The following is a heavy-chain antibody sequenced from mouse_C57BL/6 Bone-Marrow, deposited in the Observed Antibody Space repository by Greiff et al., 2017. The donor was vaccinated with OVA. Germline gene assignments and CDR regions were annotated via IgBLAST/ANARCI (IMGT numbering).Heavy chain of an antibody. J-gene: IGHJ4*01. CDR3: ARRGYYGSSYAMEY. CDR1: GYSITSGYY. V-gene: IGHV3-6*01. CDR2: ISYDGSN. D-gene: IGHD1-1*01. Sequence: EVQLQQSGPGLVKPSQSLSLTCSVTGYSITSGYYWNWIRQFPGNKLEWMGYISYDGSNNYNPSLKNRISITRDTSKNQFFLKLNSVTTEDTATYYCARRGYYGSSYAMEYWGQGTSVTVSS.